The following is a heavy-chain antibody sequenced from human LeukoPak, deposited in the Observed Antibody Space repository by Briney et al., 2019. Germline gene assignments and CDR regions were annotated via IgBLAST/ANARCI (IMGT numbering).Heavy chain of an antibody. CDR3: ARDKGEYCSGGSCYSVDY. J-gene: IGHJ4*02. Sequence: ASVKVSCKASGYTFTSYGISWVRQAPGQGLEWMGWISAYNGNTSYAQKLQGRVTMTTDTSTSTAYMELRSLRSDDTAVYYCARDKGEYCSGGSCYSVDYWGQGTLVTVSS. D-gene: IGHD2-15*01. V-gene: IGHV1-18*01. CDR1: GYTFTSYG. CDR2: ISAYNGNT.